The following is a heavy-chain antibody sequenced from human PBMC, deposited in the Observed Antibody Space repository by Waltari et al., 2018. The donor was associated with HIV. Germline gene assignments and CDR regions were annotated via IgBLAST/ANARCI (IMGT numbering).Heavy chain of an antibody. J-gene: IGHJ4*02. CDR3: AREGYSYGTLGY. CDR2: IYYSGST. V-gene: IGHV4-31*03. CDR1: GGSHSSGGSY. Sequence: QVQLQESGPGLVKPSQTLSLTCTVSGGSHSSGGSYWSWIRQHPGKGLEWIGYIYYSGSTYYNPSLKSRVTISVDTSKNQFSLKLSSVTAADTAVYYCAREGYSYGTLGYWGQGTLVTVSS. D-gene: IGHD5-18*01.